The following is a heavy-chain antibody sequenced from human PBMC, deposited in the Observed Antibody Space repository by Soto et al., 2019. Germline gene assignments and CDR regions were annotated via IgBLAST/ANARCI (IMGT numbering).Heavy chain of an antibody. D-gene: IGHD2-8*01. CDR1: GGSISSGGYY. CDR2: IYYSGST. Sequence: PSETLSLTCTVSGGSISSGGYYWSWIRQHPGKGLEWIGYIYYSGSTYYNPSLKSRVTISVDTSKNQFSLKLSSVTAADTAVYYCARGGVYCTIGVCPGSIYYYYGMDVWGQGTTVTVSS. V-gene: IGHV4-31*03. CDR3: ARGGVYCTIGVCPGSIYYYYGMDV. J-gene: IGHJ6*02.